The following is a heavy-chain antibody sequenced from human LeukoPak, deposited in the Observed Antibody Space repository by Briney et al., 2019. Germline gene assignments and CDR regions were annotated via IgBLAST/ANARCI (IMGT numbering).Heavy chain of an antibody. V-gene: IGHV3-23*01. J-gene: IGHJ4*02. Sequence: GGSLRLSCAASGFTFSSYAMSWVRQAPGKGLEWVSAISGSGGSTYYADSVKGRFTISRDNSKNTLYLQMNSLRAEDTAVYYCARVGQVLAGEGTFDYWGQGTLVTVSS. CDR1: GFTFSSYA. D-gene: IGHD3-16*01. CDR3: ARVGQVLAGEGTFDY. CDR2: ISGSGGST.